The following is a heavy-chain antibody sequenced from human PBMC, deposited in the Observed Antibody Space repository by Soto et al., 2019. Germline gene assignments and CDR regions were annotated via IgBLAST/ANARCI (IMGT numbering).Heavy chain of an antibody. V-gene: IGHV4-34*01. CDR3: ARQGDYGDYVWFDP. CDR2: INHSGST. Sequence: SETLSLTCAVYGGSISSYYWSWIRQPPGKGLEWIGEINHSGSTNYNPSLKSRVTISVDTSKNQFSLKLSSVTAADTAVYYCARQGDYGDYVWFDPWGQGTLVTVSS. J-gene: IGHJ5*02. D-gene: IGHD4-17*01. CDR1: GGSISSYY.